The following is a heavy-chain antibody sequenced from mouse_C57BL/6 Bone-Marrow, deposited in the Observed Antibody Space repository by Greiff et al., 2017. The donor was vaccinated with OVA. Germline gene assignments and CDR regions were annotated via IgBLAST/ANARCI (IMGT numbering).Heavy chain of an antibody. V-gene: IGHV1-42*01. CDR1: GYSFTGYY. J-gene: IGHJ3*01. D-gene: IGHD2-1*01. Sequence: VQLQQSGPELVKPGASVKISCKASGYSFTGYYMNWVKQSPEKSLEWIGEINPSTGGSTYNQKFKAKATLTEDKSSSTAYMQLKSLTSEDSAVYYCARSTFAYWGQGTLVTVSA. CDR2: INPSTGGS. CDR3: ARSTFAY.